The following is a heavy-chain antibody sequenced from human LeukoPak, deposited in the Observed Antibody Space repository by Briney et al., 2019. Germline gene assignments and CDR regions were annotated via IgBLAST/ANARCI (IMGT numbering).Heavy chain of an antibody. V-gene: IGHV1-18*01. CDR1: GYIFTSSD. D-gene: IGHD5-12*01. Sequence: ASVKVSCKASGYIFTSSDISWVRQAPGQGLEWMGWISPNSGNTNYARKVQGRITMTTDTSTSTAYMELRSLRSDDTAVYYCAREIYDYWGQGTLVTVSS. CDR3: AREIYDY. J-gene: IGHJ4*02. CDR2: ISPNSGNT.